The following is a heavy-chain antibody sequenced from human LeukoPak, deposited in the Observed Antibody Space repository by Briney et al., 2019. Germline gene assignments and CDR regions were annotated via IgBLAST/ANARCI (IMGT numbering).Heavy chain of an antibody. CDR1: GFTFTYYA. CDR3: AKAGDYSYFDY. Sequence: SGGSLRLSCAASGFTFTYYAMNWVRQGPGKGLEWVSAISGSDGSTYYADSVKGRFTISRDNSKNTLYLQMNSLRAEDTAVYYCAKAGDYSYFDYWGQGTLVTVSS. D-gene: IGHD4-11*01. CDR2: ISGSDGST. V-gene: IGHV3-23*01. J-gene: IGHJ4*02.